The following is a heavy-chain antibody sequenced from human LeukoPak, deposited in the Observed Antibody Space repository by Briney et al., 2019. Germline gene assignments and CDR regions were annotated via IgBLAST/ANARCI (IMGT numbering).Heavy chain of an antibody. CDR3: AKDLAQTSSYYYIDV. Sequence: PSETLSLTCTVSGGSISSSSYYWDWIRQPPGKGLEWIGSIYYSGSTYYNPSLKSRVTISVDTSKNQFSLKLSSVTAADTAVYYCAKDLAQTSSYYYIDVWGKGTTVTVSS. J-gene: IGHJ6*03. V-gene: IGHV4-39*07. CDR1: GGSISSSSYY. D-gene: IGHD1/OR15-1a*01. CDR2: IYYSGST.